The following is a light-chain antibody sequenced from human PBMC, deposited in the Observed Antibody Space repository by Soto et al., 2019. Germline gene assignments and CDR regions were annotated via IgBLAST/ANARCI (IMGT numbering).Light chain of an antibody. CDR3: HEDRKWPLFP. CDR1: QSVSTN. J-gene: IGKJ3*01. CDR2: AAS. Sequence: EIVVTQSPGILSVSPGDRATLACRASQSVSTNLAWYQQKPGQAPTLLIYAASTRATGIPASFTGSGSGTDFTLIISSRQSVVFEVYYCHEDRKWPLFPFGAGTRVDIK. V-gene: IGKV3-15*01.